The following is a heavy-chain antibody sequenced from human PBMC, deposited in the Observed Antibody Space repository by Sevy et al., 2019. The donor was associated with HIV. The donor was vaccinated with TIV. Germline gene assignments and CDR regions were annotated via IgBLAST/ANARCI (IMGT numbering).Heavy chain of an antibody. D-gene: IGHD1-26*01. Sequence: GGSLRLSCTVPGFIFSNFAMHWVRQAPGKGLEWVAVTSYDGSHKYYADSVKGRFTVSRDNSRNILSLEMSSLIRDDTAVYYCARGENDDEFFQYWGQGTLVTVSS. J-gene: IGHJ1*01. CDR2: TSYDGSHK. CDR1: GFIFSNFA. CDR3: ARGENDDEFFQY. V-gene: IGHV3-30*04.